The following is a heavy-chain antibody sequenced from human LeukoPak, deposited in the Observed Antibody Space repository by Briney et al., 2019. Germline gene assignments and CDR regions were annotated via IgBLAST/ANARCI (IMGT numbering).Heavy chain of an antibody. J-gene: IGHJ4*02. CDR3: ARGRAGGNYTPLGY. CDR2: TYYSGST. D-gene: IGHD4-23*01. V-gene: IGHV4-59*01. CDR1: GGSIRSYY. Sequence: SETLSLTCTVSGGSIRSYYWSWIRQPPGQGLEWLGYTYYSGSTNSNTSLKSLVTISEDTSKNQYSLNLTYVTAADTAVYYCARGRAGGNYTPLGYWGQGTLVRVSS.